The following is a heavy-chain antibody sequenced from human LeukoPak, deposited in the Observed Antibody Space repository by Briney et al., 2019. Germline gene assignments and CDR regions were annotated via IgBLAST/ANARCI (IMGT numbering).Heavy chain of an antibody. CDR3: ARESGYDPYCHFGMDV. V-gene: IGHV3-33*01. J-gene: IGHJ6*02. D-gene: IGHD5-12*01. Sequence: GGSLRLSCAPSGSTFSRNGMHWVRQAPGKVREWVATIWYDGSNKYYGDSVKGRFTISRDNSKNTLYLQMNSLRAEDTAVYYCARESGYDPYCHFGMDVWGRGTTVTVSS. CDR1: GSTFSRNG. CDR2: IWYDGSNK.